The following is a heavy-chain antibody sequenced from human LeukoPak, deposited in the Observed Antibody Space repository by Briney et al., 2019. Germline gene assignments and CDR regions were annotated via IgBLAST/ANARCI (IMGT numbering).Heavy chain of an antibody. J-gene: IGHJ4*02. CDR2: INSDGSTT. D-gene: IGHD3-10*01. CDR1: GFTFNNYW. V-gene: IGHV3-74*01. CDR3: ARVGLLWFGERAYYFDY. Sequence: GGSLRLSCTASGFTFNNYWMHWVRQAPGKGLVWVSRINSDGSTTSYADSVKGRFTISRDNAKNTLYLQMNSLRAEDTAVYFCARVGLLWFGERAYYFDYWGQGTLVTVSS.